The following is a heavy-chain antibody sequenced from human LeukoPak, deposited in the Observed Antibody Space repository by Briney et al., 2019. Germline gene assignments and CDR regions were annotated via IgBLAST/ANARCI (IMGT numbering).Heavy chain of an antibody. V-gene: IGHV1-46*01. CDR2: IDPSGVST. J-gene: IGHJ4*02. CDR1: GYSFTNYY. Sequence: ASVKVSCKASGYSFTNYYMHWVRQAPGQGLEWMGVIDPSGVSTTYAQKFQGRVTMSKDTSTSTLYLELSNLRSDDTAVYYCARVSIHSTDWKNFDYWGQGTLVTVP. CDR3: ARVSIHSTDWKNFDY. D-gene: IGHD6-19*01.